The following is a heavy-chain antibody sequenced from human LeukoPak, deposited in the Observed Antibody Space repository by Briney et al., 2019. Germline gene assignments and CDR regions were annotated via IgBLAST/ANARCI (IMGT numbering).Heavy chain of an antibody. CDR2: IYYSGST. J-gene: IGHJ4*02. CDR3: ASHSAVAGALTFDY. Sequence: SWVRQHPGKGLEWIGYIYYSGSTYYNPSLKSRVTISVDTSKNQFSLKLSSVTAADTAVYYCASHSAVAGALTFDYWGQGTLVTVSS. D-gene: IGHD6-19*01. V-gene: IGHV4-31*02.